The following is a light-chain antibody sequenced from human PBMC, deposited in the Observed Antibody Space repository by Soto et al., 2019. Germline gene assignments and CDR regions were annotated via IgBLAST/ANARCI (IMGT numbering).Light chain of an antibody. CDR2: HAS. CDR3: QHYNSYGT. J-gene: IGKJ1*01. CDR1: QSIGNW. V-gene: IGKV1-5*01. Sequence: DIQMTQSPSTLSASVGASLAITCRASQSIGNWLAWYQQKPGKAPKILIYHASSLETGVPSRFSGSGSGTEFTLTISSLQPDDFATYYCQHYNSYGTFGQGTKVDIK.